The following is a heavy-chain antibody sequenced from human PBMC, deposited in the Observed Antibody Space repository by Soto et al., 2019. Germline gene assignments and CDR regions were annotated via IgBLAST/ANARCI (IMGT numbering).Heavy chain of an antibody. J-gene: IGHJ3*02. D-gene: IGHD1-20*01. CDR3: ARGVLPPIIHAFDI. V-gene: IGHV5-51*01. CDR1: GSSFTSYW. CDR2: IYPGDSDT. Sequence: GGSLRLSCKGSGSSFTSYWIGWVRQMPGKGLEWMGIIYPGDSDTRYSPSFQGQVTISADKSISTAYLQWSSLKASDTAMYYCARGVLPPIIHAFDIWGQGTMVTVSS.